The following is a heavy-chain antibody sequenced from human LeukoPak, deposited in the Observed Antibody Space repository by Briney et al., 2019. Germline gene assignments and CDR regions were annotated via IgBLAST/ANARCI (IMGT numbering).Heavy chain of an antibody. V-gene: IGHV6-1*01. CDR1: GDSVSSNSAA. CDR2: TYYRSKWYN. J-gene: IGHJ4*02. D-gene: IGHD6-19*01. Sequence: SQTLSLTCALSGDSVSSNSAAWTWIRQSPSRGLEWLGRTYYRSKWYNDYAVSVKSRITINPDTSKNRFSLQLNSVTPDDTAVYYCATGFSGWLVDWGQGTLVTVSS. CDR3: ATGFSGWLVD.